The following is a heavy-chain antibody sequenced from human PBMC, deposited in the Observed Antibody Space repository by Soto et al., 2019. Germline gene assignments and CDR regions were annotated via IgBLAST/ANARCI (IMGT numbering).Heavy chain of an antibody. J-gene: IGHJ4*02. CDR1: GYNFHQYY. CDR3: ARGPDDSDVPRWDH. V-gene: IGHV1-46*02. Sequence: QVQLVQSGPEVRKPGASVRLSCATSGYNFHQYYIHWVRQAPGQGLGWMGIINLRGGTTEYAHKFRGRVSVTGDTSTRTAYMELSSLRSEDTAVYFCARGPDDSDVPRWDHWGQGTLITVSS. D-gene: IGHD4-17*01. CDR2: INLRGGTT.